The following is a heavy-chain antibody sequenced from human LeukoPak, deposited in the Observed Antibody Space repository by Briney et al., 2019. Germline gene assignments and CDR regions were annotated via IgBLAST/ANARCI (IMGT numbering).Heavy chain of an antibody. V-gene: IGHV5-51*01. J-gene: IGHJ6*02. CDR2: IYPGDSDT. CDR3: ARHVWGNPSTDSYYYGMDV. Sequence: GESLKISCKGSGYSFTNYCNGRVRQMPGKGLEWRRIIYPGDSDTRYSPLFQGQVTISADKSISTGYLQWSSLKASDTAMYYGARHVWGNPSTDSYYYGMDVWGQGTTVTVSS. CDR1: GYSFTNYC. D-gene: IGHD3-16*01.